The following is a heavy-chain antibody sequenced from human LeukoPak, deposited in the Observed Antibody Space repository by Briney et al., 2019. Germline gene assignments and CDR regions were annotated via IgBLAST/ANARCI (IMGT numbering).Heavy chain of an antibody. CDR2: ISYDGSNK. Sequence: GGSLRLSCAASGFTFSSYAMHWVRQAPGKGLEWVAVISYDGSNKYYADSVKGRFTISRDNSKNTLYLQMNSLRAEDTAVYYCARHLVQWLVLGVDYWGQGTLVTVSS. J-gene: IGHJ4*02. V-gene: IGHV3-30*04. CDR3: ARHLVQWLVLGVDY. D-gene: IGHD6-19*01. CDR1: GFTFSSYA.